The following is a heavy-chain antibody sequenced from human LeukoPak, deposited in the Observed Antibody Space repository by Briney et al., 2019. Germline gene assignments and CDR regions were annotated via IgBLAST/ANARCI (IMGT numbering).Heavy chain of an antibody. V-gene: IGHV1-69*05. CDR1: GGTFSSYA. J-gene: IGHJ6*03. Sequence: SVKVSCKASGGTFSSYAISWVRQAPGQGLEWMGGIIPILGTANYAQKFQGRVTITTDESTSTAYMELSSLRSEDTAVYYCARHEPDYYDSSGYYSRASYYYYYMDVWGKGTTVTVSS. CDR3: ARHEPDYYDSSGYYSRASYYYYYMDV. CDR2: IIPILGTA. D-gene: IGHD3-22*01.